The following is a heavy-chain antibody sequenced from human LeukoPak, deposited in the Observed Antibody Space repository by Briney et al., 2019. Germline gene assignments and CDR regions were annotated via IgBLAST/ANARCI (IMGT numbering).Heavy chain of an antibody. D-gene: IGHD2-8*01. CDR3: ARDQVYCTNGVCEADWFDP. CDR1: GGSLSSYY. V-gene: IGHV4-4*07. Sequence: PSETLSLTCTVSGGSLSSYYWSWIRQPAGKGLEWIGRIYTSGSTNYNPSLKSRVTMSVDTSKNQFSLKLSSVTAADTAVYYCARDQVYCTNGVCEADWFDPWGQGTLVTVSS. J-gene: IGHJ5*02. CDR2: IYTSGST.